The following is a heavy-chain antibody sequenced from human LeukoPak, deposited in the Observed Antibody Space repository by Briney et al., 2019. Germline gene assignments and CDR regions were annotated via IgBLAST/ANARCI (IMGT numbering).Heavy chain of an antibody. CDR3: ASLRLRFHAFDI. D-gene: IGHD3-16*01. CDR2: IYYTGST. CDR1: GGPISSGVYY. V-gene: IGHV4-31*03. Sequence: SQTLSLTCTVSGGPISSGVYYWSWIRQYPGKGLEWIGYIYYTGSTHYNPSLKSRVTISADTSKNQFSLKLSSVTAADTAVYYCASLRLRFHAFDIWGQGTRVTVSS. J-gene: IGHJ3*02.